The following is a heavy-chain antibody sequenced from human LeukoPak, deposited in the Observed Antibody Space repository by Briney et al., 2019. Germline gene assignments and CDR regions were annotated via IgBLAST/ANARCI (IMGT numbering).Heavy chain of an antibody. Sequence: EASVKVSCKASGYTFTGYYMHWVRQAPGQGLEWMGWINPNSGGTNYAQKFQGRVTMTRDTSISTAYMELSRLRSDDTAVYYCARRKLGYCSSTSCYTAFDIWGQGTMVTVSS. CDR1: GYTFTGYY. D-gene: IGHD2-2*02. CDR3: ARRKLGYCSSTSCYTAFDI. CDR2: INPNSGGT. V-gene: IGHV1-2*02. J-gene: IGHJ3*02.